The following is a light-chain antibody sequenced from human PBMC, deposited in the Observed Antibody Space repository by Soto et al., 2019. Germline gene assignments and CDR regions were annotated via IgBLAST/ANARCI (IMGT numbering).Light chain of an antibody. CDR3: QKYNRAPIT. J-gene: IGKJ3*01. Sequence: DIQMTQSPSSLSASVGDRVTITCRASQGISNYLAWYQQKPGKVPKLLIYAASTLQSGVPSRFSGIVSGTDFTRTISSLQPEDVATYYCQKYNRAPITFGPGTKVDIK. CDR2: AAS. CDR1: QGISNY. V-gene: IGKV1-27*01.